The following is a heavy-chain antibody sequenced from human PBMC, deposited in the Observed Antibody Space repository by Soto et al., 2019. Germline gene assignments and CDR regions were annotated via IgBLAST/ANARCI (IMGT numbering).Heavy chain of an antibody. CDR3: ARGSYEDKGDD. CDR1: VGSISSVDYV. Sequence: QVQLQESGPGLVKPSQTLSLTCTISVGSISSVDYVWSGIRQPPDKGLEWTGHTYNGGTTYNNPSLKSRITISVDTSMSQFSLKLWSVSSADTAVYYCARGSYEDKGDDWGQGILVTGSS. J-gene: IGHJ4*02. D-gene: IGHD2-8*01. V-gene: IGHV4-30-4*01. CDR2: TYNGGTT.